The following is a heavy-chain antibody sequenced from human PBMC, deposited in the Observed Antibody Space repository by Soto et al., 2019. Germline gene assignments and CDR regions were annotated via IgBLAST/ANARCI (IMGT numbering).Heavy chain of an antibody. V-gene: IGHV3-48*02. CDR2: ISSSSSTI. D-gene: IGHD2-15*01. J-gene: IGHJ4*02. Sequence: EVQLVESGGGLVQPGGSLRLSCAASGFTFSSYSMNWVRQAPGKGLEWVSYISSSSSTIYYADSVKGRFTISRDNAKNSLYMQMNSLRDEDTAVYYCATTGGDCSGGSCYSFDYWCQGTLVTVSS. CDR1: GFTFSSYS. CDR3: ATTGGDCSGGSCYSFDY.